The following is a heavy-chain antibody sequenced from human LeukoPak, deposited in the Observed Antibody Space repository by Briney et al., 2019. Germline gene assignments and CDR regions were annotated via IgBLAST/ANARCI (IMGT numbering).Heavy chain of an antibody. CDR2: INPKSGRT. V-gene: IGHV1-2*02. D-gene: IGHD3-3*01. Sequence: ASVRVSCKTSGYSFTDYYIHWVRQAPGQGLEWMGWINPKSGRTSSARKFRDRVTMTRDPSISTVYMDMAWLTSDDTAIYFCARADFVDAGPYLIGPWGQGTLVTVSS. CDR1: GYSFTDYY. J-gene: IGHJ5*02. CDR3: ARADFVDAGPYLIGP.